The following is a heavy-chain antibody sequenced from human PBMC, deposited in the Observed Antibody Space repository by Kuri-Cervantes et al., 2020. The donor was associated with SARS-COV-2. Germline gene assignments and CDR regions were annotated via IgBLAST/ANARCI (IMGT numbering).Heavy chain of an antibody. V-gene: IGHV1-69*13. J-gene: IGHJ4*02. D-gene: IGHD3-3*01. Sequence: SVKVSCKASGGTFSSYAISWVRQAPGQGLEWMGGIIPISGTANYAQKFQGRVTITADESTSTAYMELSSLRPEDTAVYYCARGLVQDYDFWSGYEYWGQGTLVTVSS. CDR2: IIPISGTA. CDR1: GGTFSSYA. CDR3: ARGLVQDYDFWSGYEY.